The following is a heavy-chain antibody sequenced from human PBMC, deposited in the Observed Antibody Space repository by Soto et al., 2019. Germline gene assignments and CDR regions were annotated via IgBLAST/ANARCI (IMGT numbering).Heavy chain of an antibody. Sequence: TSETLSLTCAVYGGSFSGYYWSWIRQPPGKGLEWIGEINHSGSTNYNPSLKSRVTISVDTSKNQFSLKLSSVTAADTAVYYCARLPHCTNGVCYTSWYYYYMDVWGKGTTVNVSS. CDR1: GGSFSGYY. CDR3: ARLPHCTNGVCYTSWYYYYMDV. J-gene: IGHJ6*03. CDR2: INHSGST. V-gene: IGHV4-34*01. D-gene: IGHD2-8*01.